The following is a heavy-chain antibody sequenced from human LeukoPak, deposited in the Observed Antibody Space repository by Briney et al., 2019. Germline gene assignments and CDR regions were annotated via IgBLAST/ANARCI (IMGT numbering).Heavy chain of an antibody. CDR1: GFTFSSYS. D-gene: IGHD2-15*01. Sequence: GGSLRLSCAASGFTFSSYSMNWVRQAPGKGLEWVSSISSSSSYIYYADSVKGRFTISRGNAKNSLYLQMNSLRAEDTAVYYCAREGWYCSGGSCYSAHYMDVWGKGTTVTVSS. CDR2: ISSSSSYI. CDR3: AREGWYCSGGSCYSAHYMDV. J-gene: IGHJ6*03. V-gene: IGHV3-21*01.